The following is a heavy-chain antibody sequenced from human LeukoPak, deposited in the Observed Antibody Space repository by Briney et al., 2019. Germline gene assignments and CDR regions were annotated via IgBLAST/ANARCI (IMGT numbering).Heavy chain of an antibody. Sequence: ASVKVSCKASGYTFTSYAMHWVRQAPGQRLEWMGWINAGNGNTKYSQKFQGRVTITRDTSASTAYMELSSLRSEDTAVYYCARDQRRQQRYYYGMDVWGQGTTVTVSS. CDR2: INAGNGNT. CDR1: GYTFTSYA. D-gene: IGHD6-13*01. V-gene: IGHV1-3*01. CDR3: ARDQRRQQRYYYGMDV. J-gene: IGHJ6*02.